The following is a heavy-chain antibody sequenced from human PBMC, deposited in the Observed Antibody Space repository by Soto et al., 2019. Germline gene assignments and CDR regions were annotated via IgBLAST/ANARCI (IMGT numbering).Heavy chain of an antibody. V-gene: IGHV1-18*01. J-gene: IGHJ6*02. CDR2: ISAYNGNT. CDR3: ALAVVRPLTNYYYYYGMDV. Sequence: QVQLVQSGAEVKKPGASVKVSCKASGYTFTSYGISWVRQAPGQGLEWMGWISAYNGNTNYAQKLQDRVTMTTDTSTSTAYMELRSLRSDDTAVYYCALAVVRPLTNYYYYYGMDVWGQGTTVTVSS. D-gene: IGHD5-18*01. CDR1: GYTFTSYG.